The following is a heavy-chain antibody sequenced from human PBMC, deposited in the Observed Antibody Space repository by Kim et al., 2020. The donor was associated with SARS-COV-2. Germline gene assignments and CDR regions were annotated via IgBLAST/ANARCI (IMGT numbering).Heavy chain of an antibody. CDR2: IDPSDSYT. J-gene: IGHJ4*02. CDR3: ARPNSLSYYDFWSGYPHFHY. V-gene: IGHV5-10-1*01. Sequence: GESLKISCKGSGYSFTSYWISWVRQMPGRGLEWMGRIDPSDSYTNYSPSFQGHVTISADKSISTAYLQWSSLKASDTAMYYCARPNSLSYYDFWSGYPHFHYWGQGTLVTVSS. D-gene: IGHD3-3*01. CDR1: GYSFTSYW.